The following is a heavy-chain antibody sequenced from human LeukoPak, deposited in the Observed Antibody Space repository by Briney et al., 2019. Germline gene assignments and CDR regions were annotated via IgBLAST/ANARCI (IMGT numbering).Heavy chain of an antibody. CDR2: ISSSSSTI. D-gene: IGHD1-1*01. J-gene: IGHJ6*03. CDR3: ARTGTTRYYYYMDV. V-gene: IGHV3-48*01. CDR1: GFTFSSYS. Sequence: GGSLRLSCAASGFTFSSYSMNWVRQAPGKGLEWVSYISSSSSTIYYADSVKGRFTISRDNAKNSLYLQMNSLRAEDTAVYYCARTGTTRYYYYMDVWGKGTTVTVSS.